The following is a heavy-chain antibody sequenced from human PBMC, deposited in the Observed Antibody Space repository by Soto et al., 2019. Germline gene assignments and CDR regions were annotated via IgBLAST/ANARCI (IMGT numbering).Heavy chain of an antibody. D-gene: IGHD6-6*01. J-gene: IGHJ4*02. CDR1: GFTFSNAW. CDR2: IKSKTDGGTT. CDR3: TTGSTSTKNY. Sequence: PVGSLRLSCAASGFTFSNAWLSWVRQAPGKGLEWVGRIKSKTDGGTTDYTAPVKGRFTISRDDSKNTLYLQMNSLKIEDTAVYYCTTGSTSTKNYWGQGTLVTVSS. V-gene: IGHV3-15*01.